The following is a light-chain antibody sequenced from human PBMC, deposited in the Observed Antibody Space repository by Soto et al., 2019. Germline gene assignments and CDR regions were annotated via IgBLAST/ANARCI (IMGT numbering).Light chain of an antibody. CDR2: DAS. CDR3: QQRSDWSST. CDR1: QTVSSY. V-gene: IGKV3-11*01. Sequence: EIVLTQSPATLSLSPGDRATLSCRASQTVSSYLAWYQQKPGQAPRLLIYDASSRATGIPARFSGSGSGTEFTLTITSLEPEDFAVYYCQQRSDWSSTFGGGTKVEIK. J-gene: IGKJ4*01.